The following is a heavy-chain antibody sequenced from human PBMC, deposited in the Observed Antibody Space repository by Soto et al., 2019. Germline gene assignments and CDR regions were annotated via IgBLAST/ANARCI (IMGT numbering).Heavy chain of an antibody. D-gene: IGHD5-18*01. CDR1: GFTFDDYA. V-gene: IGHV3-9*01. J-gene: IGHJ6*02. CDR2: ISWNSGNI. Sequence: DVQVVESGGGLVQPGRSLRLSCAVSGFTFDDYAMHWVRQAPGKGLEWVSGISWNSGNIDYADSVKGRFTISRDNAKNSLYLQMNSLRVEDTALYYCAKDRKGGGGNSYGYGMDVWGQGTTVIVSS. CDR3: AKDRKGGGGNSYGYGMDV.